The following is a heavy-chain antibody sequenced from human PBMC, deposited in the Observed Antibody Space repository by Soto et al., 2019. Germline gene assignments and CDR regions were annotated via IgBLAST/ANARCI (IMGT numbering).Heavy chain of an antibody. Sequence: SETLSLTCAVYGGSFSGYYWSWIRQPPGKGLEWIGEINHSGSTNYNPSLKSRVTISVDTSKNQFSLKLSSVTAADTAVYYCARGRITMVLGEYYYGMDVWGQGTTVTVSS. CDR3: ARGRITMVLGEYYYGMDV. CDR2: INHSGST. J-gene: IGHJ6*02. D-gene: IGHD3-10*01. CDR1: GGSFSGYY. V-gene: IGHV4-34*01.